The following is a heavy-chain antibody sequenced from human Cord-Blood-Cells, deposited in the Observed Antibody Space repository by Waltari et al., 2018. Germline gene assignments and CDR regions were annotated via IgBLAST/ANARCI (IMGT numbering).Heavy chain of an antibody. V-gene: IGHV3-21*01. D-gene: IGHD2-2*01. CDR2: FSSSSSYR. CDR1: GFTFSSYS. Sequence: EVQLVESGGGLVKPGGYLRLSCAASGFTFSSYSMNWVRQAPGKGLGWVSSFSSSSSYRNYADSVKGRFTISRDNAKNSLYLQMNSLRAEDTAVYYCAREGYCSSTSCYYGMDVWGQGTTVTVSS. CDR3: AREGYCSSTSCYYGMDV. J-gene: IGHJ6*02.